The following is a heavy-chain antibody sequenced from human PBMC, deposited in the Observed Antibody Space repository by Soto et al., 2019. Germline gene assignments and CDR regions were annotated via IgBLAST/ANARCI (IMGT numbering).Heavy chain of an antibody. CDR2: IYTGGGT. CDR1: GFDVNSCY. Sequence: VQLVESGGGLVQPGGSLTLSCAVFGFDVNSCYMSWARQAPGRGLEWVSIIYTGGGTYYADSVKGRLISSRDNSKNTLYLQMNNLRVGDTAVYFFVSGSFISGIDYWGQGTLVAVSS. D-gene: IGHD2-15*01. CDR3: VSGSFISGIDY. V-gene: IGHV3-66*01. J-gene: IGHJ4*02.